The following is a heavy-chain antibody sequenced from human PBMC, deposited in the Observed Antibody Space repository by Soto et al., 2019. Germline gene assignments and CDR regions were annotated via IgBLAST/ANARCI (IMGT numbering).Heavy chain of an antibody. D-gene: IGHD2-2*01. CDR1: GGTFSSYA. J-gene: IGHJ6*02. V-gene: IGHV1-69*01. CDR2: IIPIPGTV. Sequence: QVQLVQSGAEVKKPGSSVTVSCKASGGTFSSYAISWVRQAPGQGLEWMGGIIPIPGTVNYAQKFQGRVTITADESTSTAYMERSSLRSEDTAVYYCARSQGSSTSLEIYYYYYYGMDVWGQGTTVTVSS. CDR3: ARSQGSSTSLEIYYYYYYGMDV.